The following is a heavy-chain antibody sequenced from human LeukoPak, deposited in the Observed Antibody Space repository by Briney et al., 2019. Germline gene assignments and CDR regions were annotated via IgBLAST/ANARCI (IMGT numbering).Heavy chain of an antibody. CDR1: GFIFSRYA. V-gene: IGHV3-30-3*01. CDR3: ATTQSSLYYYYYCMDV. J-gene: IGHJ6*03. CDR2: VSYDGSNK. Sequence: PGGSLRLSYAACGFIFSRYAMHWVRQAPGKGLEWVAVVSYDGSNKYYADSVKGRFTISRDNSKNTLYLQMNSLRAEDTALYYCATTQSSLYYYYYCMDVWGKGTTVTVSS. D-gene: IGHD2/OR15-2a*01.